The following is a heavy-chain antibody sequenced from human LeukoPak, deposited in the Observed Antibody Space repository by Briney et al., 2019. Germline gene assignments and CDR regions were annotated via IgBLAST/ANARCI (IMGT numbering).Heavy chain of an antibody. V-gene: IGHV1-69-2*01. J-gene: IGHJ4*02. CDR3: ATDSSWGTGY. CDR2: VDPEDGET. D-gene: IGHD6-13*01. Sequence: ASVKVSCKASGYTFTDYYMHWVQQAPGKGLEWMGRVDPEDGETIYAEKFQGRVTITADTSTDTAYMELSSLRSEDTAVYYCATDSSWGTGYWGQGTLVTVSS. CDR1: GYTFTDYY.